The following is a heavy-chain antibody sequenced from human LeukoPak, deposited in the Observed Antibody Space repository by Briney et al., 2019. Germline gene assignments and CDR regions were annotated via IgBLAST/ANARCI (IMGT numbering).Heavy chain of an antibody. V-gene: IGHV4-4*07. J-gene: IGHJ5*02. D-gene: IGHD2/OR15-2a*01. CDR2: IYTSGST. CDR3: AREGTTAPNWFDP. Sequence: SETLSLTCTVSGGSISSYYWSWIRQPAGKGLEWIGRIYTSGSTNYNPSLKRRVTMSVHTSKNQFSLKLSSVTAADTAVYYCAREGTTAPNWFDPWGQGTLVTVSS. CDR1: GGSISSYY.